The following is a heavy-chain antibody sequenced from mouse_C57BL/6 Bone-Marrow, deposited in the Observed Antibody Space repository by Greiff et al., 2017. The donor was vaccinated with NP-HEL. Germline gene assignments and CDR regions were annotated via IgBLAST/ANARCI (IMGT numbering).Heavy chain of an antibody. CDR2: INPSTGGT. CDR1: GYSFTGYY. CDR3: ASQEDYFYAMDY. V-gene: IGHV1-42*01. D-gene: IGHD1-1*01. Sequence: EVQLQESGPELVKPGASVKISCKASGYSFTGYYMNWVKQSPEKSLEWIGEINPSTGGTTYNQKFKAKATLTVDKSSSTAYMQLKSLTSEDSAVYYCASQEDYFYAMDYWGQGTSVTVSS. J-gene: IGHJ4*01.